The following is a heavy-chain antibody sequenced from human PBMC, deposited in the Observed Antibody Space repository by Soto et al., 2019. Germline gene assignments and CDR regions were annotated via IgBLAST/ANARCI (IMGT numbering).Heavy chain of an antibody. D-gene: IGHD2-2*01. CDR3: ARHLMAPAAPPGS. V-gene: IGHV1-69*02. Sequence: QVQLVQSGAEVKKPGSSVKVSCKASGGTFSSYTISWVRQAPGQGLEWMGRIIPILGIANYAQKFQGRVTITADKSTSTAYMELSSLRSEDTAVYYCARHLMAPAAPPGSWGQGTLVTVSS. J-gene: IGHJ5*02. CDR2: IIPILGIA. CDR1: GGTFSSYT.